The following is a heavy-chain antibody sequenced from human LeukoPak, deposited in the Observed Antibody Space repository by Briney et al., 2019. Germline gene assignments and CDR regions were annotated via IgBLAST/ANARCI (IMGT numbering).Heavy chain of an antibody. D-gene: IGHD3-16*01. V-gene: IGHV3-23*01. CDR3: AKRFGGDRAFDI. CDR2: ISGSGGST. CDR1: GFTFSSYA. Sequence: GGSLRLSCAASGFTFSSYAMSWVRQAPGKGLEWVSAISGSGGSTYYADSVKGRFTISRDNSKNTLYLQMNSLTAEETAVYYCAKRFGGDRAFDIWGQGKMVTVSS. J-gene: IGHJ3*02.